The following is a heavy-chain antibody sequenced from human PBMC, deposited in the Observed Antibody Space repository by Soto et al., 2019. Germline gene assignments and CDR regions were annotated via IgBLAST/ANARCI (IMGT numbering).Heavy chain of an antibody. J-gene: IGHJ5*02. CDR1: GFTFSNYE. D-gene: IGHD2-15*01. Sequence: GGSLRLSCAGSGFTFSNYEMNWVRQAPWKGLEWISYIDRSGTTIHYADSVKGRFTISRDNAKNSMYLQMNSLRVDDTAVYYCVGDGDGGCCSSWFVPWGQGTLVTVSS. CDR3: VGDGDGGCCSSWFVP. CDR2: IDRSGTTI. V-gene: IGHV3-48*03.